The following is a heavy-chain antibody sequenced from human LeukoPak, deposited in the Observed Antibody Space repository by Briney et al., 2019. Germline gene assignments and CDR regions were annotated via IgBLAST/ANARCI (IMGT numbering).Heavy chain of an antibody. D-gene: IGHD4-23*01. CDR1: GFTFDDYA. Sequence: GRSLRLSCAASGFTFDDYAMYWVRQAPGKGLEWVSGISWNSGSIGYADSVKGRFTISRDNAKNSLYLQMNSLRAEDTALYYCTKDGFYGGNSPPDYWGQGTLVTVSS. CDR2: ISWNSGSI. V-gene: IGHV3-9*01. CDR3: TKDGFYGGNSPPDY. J-gene: IGHJ4*02.